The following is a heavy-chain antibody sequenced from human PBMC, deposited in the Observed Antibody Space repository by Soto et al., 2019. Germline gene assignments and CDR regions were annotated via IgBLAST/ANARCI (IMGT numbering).Heavy chain of an antibody. Sequence: ASVKVSCKASGYTFTGYYIHWVRQAPGQGLEWMGWINPNSGDTNYPQNFQGKVTMTRDMSSSSAYMELSSLRSDDTAVYYCARGQSHQLVGDWDYWGQGNRGTV. D-gene: IGHD6-6*01. CDR2: INPNSGDT. CDR3: ARGQSHQLVGDWDY. CDR1: GYTFTGYY. J-gene: IGHJ4*02. V-gene: IGHV1-2*02.